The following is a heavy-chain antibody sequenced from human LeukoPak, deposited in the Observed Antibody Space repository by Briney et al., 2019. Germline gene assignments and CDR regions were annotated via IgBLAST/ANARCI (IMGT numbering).Heavy chain of an antibody. V-gene: IGHV1-8*01. CDR2: MNPNSGHT. CDR1: GYNFISYD. J-gene: IGHJ3*02. CDR3: ARGLSKVVKSFHI. Sequence: ASVKVSCKASGYNFISYDINWVRQATGQGPEWMGWMNPNSGHTAYAQKFQGRVTMTRDSAIRTAYMELSGLRSEGTAVYYCARGLSKVVKSFHIWGQGTKVSVSS. D-gene: IGHD2-15*01.